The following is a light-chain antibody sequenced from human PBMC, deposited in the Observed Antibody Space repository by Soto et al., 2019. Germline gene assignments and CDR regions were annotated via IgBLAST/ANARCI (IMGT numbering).Light chain of an antibody. CDR3: SSYTNNNSVV. Sequence: QSALTQVAAVSGSPGQSINISCTGTSSDVGGYNYVSWYQQHPGKAPQLMIYNVNYRPSGVSNRFSGSKSGNTASLTISGLQPADEANYYCSSYTNNNSVVFGGGTKLTVL. V-gene: IGLV2-14*01. J-gene: IGLJ2*01. CDR1: SSDVGGYNY. CDR2: NVN.